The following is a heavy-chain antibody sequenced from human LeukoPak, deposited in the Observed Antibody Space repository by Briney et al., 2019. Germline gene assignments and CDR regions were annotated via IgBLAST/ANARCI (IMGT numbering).Heavy chain of an antibody. Sequence: GASVKVSCKVSGYTLTELSMHWVRQAPGKGLEWMGGFDPEDGETIYAQKFQGRVTMTEDTSTDTAYMELSSLRSEDTAVYYCATAPAKSSSSDYWGQGTLVTVSS. CDR3: ATAPAKSSSSDY. J-gene: IGHJ4*02. D-gene: IGHD6-6*01. CDR1: GYTLTELS. V-gene: IGHV1-24*01. CDR2: FDPEDGET.